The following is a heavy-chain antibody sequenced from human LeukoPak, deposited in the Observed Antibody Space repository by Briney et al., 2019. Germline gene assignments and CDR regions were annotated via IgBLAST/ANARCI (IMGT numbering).Heavy chain of an antibody. J-gene: IGHJ4*02. CDR2: IWYDGSNK. V-gene: IGHV3-33*01. Sequence: GRSLRLSCAASGFTFSSYGMHWVRQAPGKGLEWVAVIWYDGSNKYYADSVKGRFTISRDNSKNTLYLQMNSLRAEDTAVYYCASLPAAAGTFYWGQGTLVTVSS. D-gene: IGHD6-13*01. CDR3: ASLPAAAGTFY. CDR1: GFTFSSYG.